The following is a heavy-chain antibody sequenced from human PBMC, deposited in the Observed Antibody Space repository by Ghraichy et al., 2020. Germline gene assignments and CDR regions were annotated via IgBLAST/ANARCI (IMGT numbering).Heavy chain of an antibody. D-gene: IGHD3-3*01. CDR1: GYTFTGYY. Sequence: ASVKVSCKASGYTFTGYYMHWVRQAPGQGLEWMGRINPNSGGTNYAQKFQGRVTMTRDTSISTAYMELSRLRSDDTAVYYCARTLYDFWSGYYPFDYWGQEPWSPSPQ. J-gene: IGHJ4*01. CDR2: INPNSGGT. V-gene: IGHV1-2*06. CDR3: ARTLYDFWSGYYPFDY.